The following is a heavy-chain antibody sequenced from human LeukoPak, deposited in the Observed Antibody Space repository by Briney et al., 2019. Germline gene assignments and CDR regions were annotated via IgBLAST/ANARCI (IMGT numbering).Heavy chain of an antibody. CDR2: IKRDRSEK. V-gene: IGHV3-7*01. D-gene: IGHD3-22*01. CDR1: GFSFTSYW. Sequence: EGSLRLSCAASGFSFTSYWMSWVRQAAGQGLDWVANIKRDRSEKYFVDSVKGRFNISRENAKNSLYLKMYRLRAEDTAVYYCARAHITYDSSGYYYVDWFDPWGQGTLVTVSS. J-gene: IGHJ5*02. CDR3: ARAHITYDSSGYYYVDWFDP.